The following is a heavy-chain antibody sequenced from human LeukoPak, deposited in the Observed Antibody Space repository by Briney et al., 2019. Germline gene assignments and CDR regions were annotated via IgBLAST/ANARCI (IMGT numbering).Heavy chain of an antibody. CDR2: ISAYNGNT. CDR1: GYTFTSYG. CDR3: ARVMGGWYLRGVDY. D-gene: IGHD6-19*01. V-gene: IGHV1-18*01. Sequence: ASVTVSCKASGYTFTSYGISWVRQAPGQGLEWMGWISAYNGNTNYAQKLQGRVTMTTDTSTSTAYMELRSLRSDDTAVYYCARVMGGWYLRGVDYWGQGTLVTVSS. J-gene: IGHJ4*02.